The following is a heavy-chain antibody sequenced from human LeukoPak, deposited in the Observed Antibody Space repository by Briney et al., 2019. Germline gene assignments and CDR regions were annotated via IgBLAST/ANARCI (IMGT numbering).Heavy chain of an antibody. Sequence: GGSLRLSCAASGFTFSDYYMSWIRQAPGKGLEWVSYISSSGSTIYYADSVKGRFTISRDSAKNSLYLQINSLRAEDAAVYYCAICSITGMFDYWGQGTLVTVSS. CDR3: AICSITGMFDY. CDR2: ISSSGSTI. J-gene: IGHJ4*02. CDR1: GFTFSDYY. D-gene: IGHD1-20*01. V-gene: IGHV3-11*01.